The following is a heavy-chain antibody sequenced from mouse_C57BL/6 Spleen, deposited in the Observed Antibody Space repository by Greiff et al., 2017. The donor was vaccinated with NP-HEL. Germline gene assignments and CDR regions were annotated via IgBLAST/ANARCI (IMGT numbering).Heavy chain of an antibody. CDR1: GYTFTSYW. Sequence: VQLQQPGAELVKPGASVKLSCKASGYTFTSYWMHWVKQRPGQGLEWIGMIHPNSGSTNYNETFKSKATLTVDKSSSTAYMQLSILTAEDAAVYYCASHDGYYTNWGQGTTLTVSS. CDR2: IHPNSGST. V-gene: IGHV1-64*01. CDR3: ASHDGYYTN. J-gene: IGHJ2*01. D-gene: IGHD2-3*01.